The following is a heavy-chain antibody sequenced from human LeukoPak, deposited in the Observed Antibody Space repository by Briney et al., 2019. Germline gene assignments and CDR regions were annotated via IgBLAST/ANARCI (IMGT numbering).Heavy chain of an antibody. CDR3: ARGDCSSTSCSSTPKNWFGP. Sequence: GGSLRLSSAASRSTFTNYAMNWVRQAPGKGLELVSAISGSGGTTYYADSVNGRFTISRDNSMNTLYLQMNSLRADDTAVFYCARGDCSSTSCSSTPKNWFGPWGQGTLVSVSS. CDR2: ISGSGGTT. CDR1: RSTFTNYA. J-gene: IGHJ5*02. D-gene: IGHD2-2*01. V-gene: IGHV3-23*01.